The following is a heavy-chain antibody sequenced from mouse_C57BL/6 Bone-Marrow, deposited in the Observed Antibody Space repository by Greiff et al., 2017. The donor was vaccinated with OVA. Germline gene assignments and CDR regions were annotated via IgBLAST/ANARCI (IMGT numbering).Heavy chain of an antibody. V-gene: IGHV1-69*01. D-gene: IGHD2-5*01. CDR2: IDPSDSYT. Sequence: VQLQQPGAELVMPGASVKLSCKASGYTFTSYWMHWVKQRPGPGLEWIGEIDPSDSYTTYNQKFKGKSTLTVDKSSSTAYMQLSSLTSEDSAVYYCARTYDSNSWFAYWGQGTLVTVSA. CDR3: ARTYDSNSWFAY. CDR1: GYTFTSYW. J-gene: IGHJ3*01.